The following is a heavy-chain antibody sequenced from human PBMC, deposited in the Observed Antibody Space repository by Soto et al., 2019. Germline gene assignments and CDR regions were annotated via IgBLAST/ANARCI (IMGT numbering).Heavy chain of an antibody. V-gene: IGHV3-15*07. CDR1: GFTFSNAW. CDR2: IKSKTDGGTT. J-gene: IGHJ6*02. CDR3: HYTVTYYYYYGMDV. D-gene: IGHD4-17*01. Sequence: GGSLRLSCAASGFTFSNAWMNWVRQAPGKGLEWVGRIKSKTDGGTTDYAAPVKGRFTISRDDSKNTLYLQMNSLKTEDTAVYYCHYTVTYYYYYGMDVWGQGTTVTVSS.